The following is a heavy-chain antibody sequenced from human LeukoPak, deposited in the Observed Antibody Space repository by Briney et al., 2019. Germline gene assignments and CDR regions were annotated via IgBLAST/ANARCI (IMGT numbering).Heavy chain of an antibody. D-gene: IGHD3-22*01. CDR3: ARSYYYDSSGYCYAGNFSY. V-gene: IGHV5-51*01. CDR1: GYSFTSYW. Sequence: GESLKISCKGSGYSFTSYWIGWVRQMPGKGLEWMGTIYPGDSDTRYSPSFQGQVTISADKSISTAYLQWNSLKASDTAMYYCARSYYYDSSGYCYAGNFSYWGQGTLVTVSS. J-gene: IGHJ4*02. CDR2: IYPGDSDT.